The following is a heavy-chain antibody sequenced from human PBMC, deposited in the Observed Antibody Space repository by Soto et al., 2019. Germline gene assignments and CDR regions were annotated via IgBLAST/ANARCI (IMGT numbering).Heavy chain of an antibody. J-gene: IGHJ4*02. Sequence: QVQLVQSGAEVKKPGSSVKVSCKASGGTFSRYTISWVRQAPGQGLEWMGRIIPILGIANNAQKFQGRVTINSDKSTTTAYMELSSLRSEDTAVYYCARDRDYGSGSYFDYWGQGTLVTVSS. V-gene: IGHV1-69*08. CDR3: ARDRDYGSGSYFDY. CDR2: IIPILGIA. CDR1: GGTFSRYT. D-gene: IGHD3-10*01.